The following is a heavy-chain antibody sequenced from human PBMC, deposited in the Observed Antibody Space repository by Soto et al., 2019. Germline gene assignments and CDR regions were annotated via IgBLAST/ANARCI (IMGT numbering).Heavy chain of an antibody. CDR1: GFTFSNYG. Sequence: VGSLRLSCAASGFTFSNYGMHWVRQAPGKGLEWVAVISYDGSNKYYADSVKGRFTISRDNSKNTLYLQMNSLRAEDTAVYYCAKDFVWGSYGYDAFDIWGQGTMVTVSS. CDR2: ISYDGSNK. CDR3: AKDFVWGSYGYDAFDI. J-gene: IGHJ3*02. D-gene: IGHD5-18*01. V-gene: IGHV3-30*18.